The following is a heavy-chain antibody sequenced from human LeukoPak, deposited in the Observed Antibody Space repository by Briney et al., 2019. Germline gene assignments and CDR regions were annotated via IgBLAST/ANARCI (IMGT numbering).Heavy chain of an antibody. J-gene: IGHJ4*02. CDR1: GGSISSGGYY. V-gene: IGHV4-31*03. CDR3: ARGGTYSTSVDY. D-gene: IGHD3-16*01. CDR2: IYYSGST. Sequence: PSETLSLTCTVSGGSISSGGYYWSWIRQHPGKGLEWIGYIYYSGSTYYNPSLKSRVTISVDTSKNQFSLKLSSVTAADTAVYYCARGGTYSTSVDYWGQGTLVTVSS.